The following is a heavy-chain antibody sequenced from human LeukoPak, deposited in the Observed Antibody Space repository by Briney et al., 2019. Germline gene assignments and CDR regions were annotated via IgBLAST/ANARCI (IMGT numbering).Heavy chain of an antibody. D-gene: IGHD3-22*01. V-gene: IGHV1-46*01. CDR3: AREVTMIVVVIRSNAFDI. CDR2: INPSGGST. CDR1: GYTFTSYF. J-gene: IGHJ3*02. Sequence: ASVKVSCKASGYTFTSYFIHWVRQAPGQGLEWMGIINPSGGSTNYAQNFQGRVTMTRDTSTSTVYMELSSLRAEDTAVYYCAREVTMIVVVIRSNAFDIWGQGTMVTVSS.